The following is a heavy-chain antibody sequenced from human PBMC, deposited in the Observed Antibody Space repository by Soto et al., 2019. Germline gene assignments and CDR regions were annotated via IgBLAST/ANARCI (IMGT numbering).Heavy chain of an antibody. CDR2: ISYDGSTK. Sequence: QVQLMESGGGVVQPGGSLRLSCAASGFTFRSYAIHWVRQAPGKGLEWVAIISYDGSTKFYTDSVKGRFTISRDNSNNTLYLQMNRLRSEDTAIYYCARDGRTGTTLPHGRLDQWGQGTPVTVSS. D-gene: IGHD3-10*01. V-gene: IGHV3-30-3*01. CDR1: GFTFRSYA. J-gene: IGHJ4*02. CDR3: ARDGRTGTTLPHGRLDQ.